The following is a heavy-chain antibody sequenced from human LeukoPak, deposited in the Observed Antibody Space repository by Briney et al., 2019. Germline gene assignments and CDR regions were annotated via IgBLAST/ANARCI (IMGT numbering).Heavy chain of an antibody. CDR1: GGSISSSSYY. V-gene: IGHV4-39*07. CDR3: ARADGDSSGYSYYFDY. J-gene: IGHJ4*02. Sequence: SETLSLTCTVSGGSISSSSYYWGWLRQPPGKGLEWIGSIYYSGSTYYNPSLKSRVTISVYTSKNQFSLKLSSVTAADTAVYYCARADGDSSGYSYYFDYWGQGTLVTVSS. D-gene: IGHD3-22*01. CDR2: IYYSGST.